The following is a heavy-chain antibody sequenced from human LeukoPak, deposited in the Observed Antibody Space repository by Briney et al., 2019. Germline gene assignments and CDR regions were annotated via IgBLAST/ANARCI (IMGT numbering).Heavy chain of an antibody. Sequence: GGSLRLSCAASGFTFDDYAMHWVRQAPGKGLEWVSSISWNSGSIGYADSVKGRFTTSRDNAKNSLYLQMNSLRAEDMALYYCAKGTHYYDNTNYDYWGQGTLVTVSS. D-gene: IGHD3-22*01. CDR2: ISWNSGSI. J-gene: IGHJ4*02. CDR1: GFTFDDYA. CDR3: AKGTHYYDNTNYDY. V-gene: IGHV3-9*03.